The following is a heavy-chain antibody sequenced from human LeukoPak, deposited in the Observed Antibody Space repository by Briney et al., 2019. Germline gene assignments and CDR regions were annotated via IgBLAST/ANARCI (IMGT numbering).Heavy chain of an antibody. J-gene: IGHJ4*02. CDR1: GASISSHY. CDR3: ARVYDYGKFDF. Sequence: SETLSLTCTVSGASISSHYWSWIRQPPGRGLEWIGYIHYSGITSYDPSLKSRVTMSIDTSKSQFSLNLNSVTAADTAAYYCARVYDYGKFDFWGPGTPLTVSS. CDR2: IHYSGIT. D-gene: IGHD4/OR15-4a*01. V-gene: IGHV4-59*11.